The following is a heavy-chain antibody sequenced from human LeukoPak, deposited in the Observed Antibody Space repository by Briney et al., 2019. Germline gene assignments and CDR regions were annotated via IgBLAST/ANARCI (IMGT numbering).Heavy chain of an antibody. CDR2: ISRSGSTI. CDR3: ARDTEHLYFVFDY. Sequence: GGSLRLSCAASGFTFSRYSMNWVRQAPGKGLGWVSYISRSGSTIYYADSVKGRFTISRDNAKNSLYLQMNSLRDEDTAVYYCARDTEHLYFVFDYWGQGTLVTVSS. D-gene: IGHD2-2*02. V-gene: IGHV3-48*02. CDR1: GFTFSRYS. J-gene: IGHJ4*02.